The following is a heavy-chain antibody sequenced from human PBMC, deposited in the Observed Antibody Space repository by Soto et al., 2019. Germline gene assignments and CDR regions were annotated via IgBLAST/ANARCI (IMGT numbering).Heavy chain of an antibody. Sequence: AASVKVYCATSGGTLSRYASSWVRQAPGQGLEWMGGIIPIFGTANYAQKFQGRVTITADESTSTAYMELSSLRSEDTAVYYCARRNFKYGDLYYFDYWGQGTLVTVLS. V-gene: IGHV1-69*13. D-gene: IGHD4-17*01. CDR1: GGTLSRYA. CDR3: ARRNFKYGDLYYFDY. J-gene: IGHJ4*02. CDR2: IIPIFGTA.